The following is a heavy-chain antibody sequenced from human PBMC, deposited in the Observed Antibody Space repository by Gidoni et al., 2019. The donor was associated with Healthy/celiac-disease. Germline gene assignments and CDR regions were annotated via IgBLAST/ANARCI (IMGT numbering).Heavy chain of an antibody. CDR1: GGSFSGYY. V-gene: IGHV4-34*01. J-gene: IGHJ6*02. CDR2: INHSGST. D-gene: IGHD3-3*01. CDR3: ARELRFLEWYQRGYYYYGMDV. Sequence: QVQLQQWGAGLLKPSETLSLTCAVYGGSFSGYYWCWIRQPPGKGLEWIGEINHSGSTNPNPSLKRRVTISVDTSKNQFSLKLSSVTAADTAVYYCARELRFLEWYQRGYYYYGMDVWGQGTTVTVSS.